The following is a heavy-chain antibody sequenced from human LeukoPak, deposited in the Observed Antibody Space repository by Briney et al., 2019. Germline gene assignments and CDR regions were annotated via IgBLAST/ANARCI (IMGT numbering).Heavy chain of an antibody. Sequence: VASVKVSCKASGYTFTSYYMHWARQAPGQGLEWMGIINPSGGSTSYAQKFQGRVTMTRDTSTSTVYMELSGLRSEDTAVYYCARERASGSSIDYWGQGTLVTVSS. J-gene: IGHJ4*02. D-gene: IGHD1-26*01. V-gene: IGHV1-46*01. CDR1: GYTFTSYY. CDR2: INPSGGST. CDR3: ARERASGSSIDY.